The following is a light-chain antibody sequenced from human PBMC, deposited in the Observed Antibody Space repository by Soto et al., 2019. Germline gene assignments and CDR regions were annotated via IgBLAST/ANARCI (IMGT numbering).Light chain of an antibody. CDR3: CSYAGSQRYV. CDR1: SSDVGGYNY. J-gene: IGLJ1*01. Sequence: QSVLTQPRSVSGSPGQSVTISCTGTSSDVGGYNYVSWYQQHPGKAPKVMIYDVSERASGVPERFAGSKSGNTASLTISGLQAEDEADYYCCSYAGSQRYVLGTGTKVTV. V-gene: IGLV2-11*01. CDR2: DVS.